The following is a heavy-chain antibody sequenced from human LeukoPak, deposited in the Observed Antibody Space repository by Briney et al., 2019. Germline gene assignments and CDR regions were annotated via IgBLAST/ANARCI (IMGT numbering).Heavy chain of an antibody. CDR1: GGSISSSSYY. Sequence: SETLSLTCTVSGGSISSSSYYWGWIRQPPGKGLEWIGSIYYSGSTYYNPSLKSRVTMSVDTSKNQFSLKLSSVTAADTAVYYCARHSTSGTSSYYFDYWGQGTLVTVSS. D-gene: IGHD1-7*01. V-gene: IGHV4-39*01. CDR2: IYYSGST. J-gene: IGHJ4*02. CDR3: ARHSTSGTSSYYFDY.